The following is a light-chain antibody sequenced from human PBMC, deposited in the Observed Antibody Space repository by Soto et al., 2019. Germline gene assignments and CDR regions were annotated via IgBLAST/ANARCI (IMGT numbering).Light chain of an antibody. V-gene: IGLV7-46*01. CDR2: DTS. CDR3: LLSYSGAYWV. J-gene: IGLJ3*02. CDR1: TEPVTRGHY. Sequence: QAVVTQEPSLTVSPEGKVPPTVAPSTEPVTRGHYPYWFQQKPGQAPRTLIYDTSNKHSWTPARFSGSLLGGKAALTLSGAQPEDEAEYYCLLSYSGAYWVFGGGTKLTVL.